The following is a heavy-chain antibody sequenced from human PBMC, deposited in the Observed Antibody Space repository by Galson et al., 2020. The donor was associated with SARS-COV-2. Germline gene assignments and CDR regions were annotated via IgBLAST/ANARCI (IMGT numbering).Heavy chain of an antibody. V-gene: IGHV1-18*04. J-gene: IGHJ4*02. CDR3: ARPAYDYVWGSYRADYVDY. Sequence: ASVKVSCKASGYTFTSYGISWVRQAPGQGLEWMGWISAYNGNTNYAQKLQGRVTMTTDTSTSTAYMELRSLRSDDTAVYYCARPAYDYVWGSYRADYVDYWGQGTLVTVSS. CDR2: ISAYNGNT. CDR1: GYTFTSYG. D-gene: IGHD3-16*02.